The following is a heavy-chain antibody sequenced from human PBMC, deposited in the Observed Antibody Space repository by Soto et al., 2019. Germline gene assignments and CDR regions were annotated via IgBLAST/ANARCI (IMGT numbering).Heavy chain of an antibody. CDR1: GFSLSTSGVG. CDR3: ALFHSSCLYFWFDP. V-gene: IGHV2-5*02. D-gene: IGHD6-19*01. Sequence: SGPTLVNPTQTLTLTCTFSGFSLSTSGVGVGWIRQPPGKALEWLALIYWDDDKRYSPSLKSRLTITKDTSKNQVVLTMTNMDPVDTATYYCALFHSSCLYFWFDPWGHGTLVTASS. J-gene: IGHJ5*02. CDR2: IYWDDDK.